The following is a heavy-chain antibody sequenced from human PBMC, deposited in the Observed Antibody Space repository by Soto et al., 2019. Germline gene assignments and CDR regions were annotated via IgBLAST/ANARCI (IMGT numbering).Heavy chain of an antibody. D-gene: IGHD3-22*01. CDR1: GYTFPSYG. CDR3: ARWYYYDSSGYYSADY. CDR2: ISAYNGNT. J-gene: IGHJ4*02. Sequence: ASVKVSCKASGYTFPSYGISWVRQAPGQGLEWMGWISAYNGNTNYAQKLQGRVTMTTDTSTSTAYMELRSLRSDDTAVYYCARWYYYDSSGYYSADYWGQGTLVTVSS. V-gene: IGHV1-18*04.